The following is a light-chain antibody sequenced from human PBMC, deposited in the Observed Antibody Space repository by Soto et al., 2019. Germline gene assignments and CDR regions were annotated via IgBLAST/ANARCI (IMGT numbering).Light chain of an antibody. Sequence: EIVMTQSPATLSVSPGERATLSCRASQSVSGNLAWYQQKPGQAPRLLIYGASTRATGIPARFSGSGSGTEFTLTISSLQAEDFAVYYCQQYNNWPRTFGQGTKVEIK. CDR1: QSVSGN. CDR2: GAS. CDR3: QQYNNWPRT. V-gene: IGKV3-15*01. J-gene: IGKJ1*01.